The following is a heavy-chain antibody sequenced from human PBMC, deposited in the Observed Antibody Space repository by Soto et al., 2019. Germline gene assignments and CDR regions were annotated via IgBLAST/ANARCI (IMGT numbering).Heavy chain of an antibody. CDR2: ISSSSSTI. D-gene: IGHD6-6*01. V-gene: IGHV3-48*02. CDR3: AGGIAARYYYYYGMDV. J-gene: IGHJ6*02. CDR1: GFTFSSYS. Sequence: PRLSCAASGFTFSSYSMNWVRQAPGKGLEWVSYISSSSSTIYYADSVKGRFTISRDNAKNSLYLQMNSLRDEDTAVYYCAGGIAARYYYYYGMDVWGQGTTVTV.